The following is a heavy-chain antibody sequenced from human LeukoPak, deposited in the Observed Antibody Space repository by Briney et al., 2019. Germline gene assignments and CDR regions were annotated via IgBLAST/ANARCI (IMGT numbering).Heavy chain of an antibody. CDR1: GFTFSRSA. CDR2: ISYDGSNK. V-gene: IGHV3-30*04. Sequence: PGGSLRLSRAASGFTFSRSAMYWVRQAPGKGLEWVTVISYDGSNKYYVDSVKGRFTISRDNSKNTLYLQMNSLRAEDTAVYYCAREGYHYDSSGYFYYNYYGMDVWGQGTTVTVSS. J-gene: IGHJ6*02. CDR3: AREGYHYDSSGYFYYNYYGMDV. D-gene: IGHD3-22*01.